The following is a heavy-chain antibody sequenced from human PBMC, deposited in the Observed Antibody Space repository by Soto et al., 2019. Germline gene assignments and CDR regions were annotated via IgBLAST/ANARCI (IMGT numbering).Heavy chain of an antibody. J-gene: IGHJ4*02. D-gene: IGHD3-10*01. Sequence: QVQLQESGPGLVKPSETLSLTCTVSGGSISSYYWSWFRHPPGKGLEWIGYIYYGGSTNNNPSLKSRVTISVDTSKNQFSLKLNSMTAADTAVYYCARHNYGSGSTYFDYWGQGTLVTVSS. CDR1: GGSISSYY. V-gene: IGHV4-59*08. CDR3: ARHNYGSGSTYFDY. CDR2: IYYGGST.